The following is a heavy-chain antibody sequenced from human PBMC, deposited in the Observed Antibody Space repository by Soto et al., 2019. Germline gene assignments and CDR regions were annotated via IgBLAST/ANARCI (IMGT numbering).Heavy chain of an antibody. V-gene: IGHV4-31*03. Sequence: SETLSLTCTVSGGSISSGGYYWSWIRQHPGKGLEWIGYIYYSGSTYYNLSLKSRVTISADTSKNQFSLKLSSVTAADTAVYYCARGYPSHAFDIWGQGTMVTVSS. D-gene: IGHD6-13*01. CDR2: IYYSGST. J-gene: IGHJ3*02. CDR1: GGSISSGGYY. CDR3: ARGYPSHAFDI.